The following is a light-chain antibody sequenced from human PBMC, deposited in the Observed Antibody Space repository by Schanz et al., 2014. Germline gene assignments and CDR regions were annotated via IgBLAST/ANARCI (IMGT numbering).Light chain of an antibody. CDR3: QHCTDTVT. CDR1: QSVGSN. Sequence: EIVMTQSPATLSVSPGESASLSCRASQSVGSNLAWYQQIPGQVPRLLIYGASTRATGIPARFSGSGSGTEFTLTISSLEPEDFAVYYCQHCTDTVTFGQGTNLQIK. CDR2: GAS. J-gene: IGKJ2*01. V-gene: IGKV3-15*01.